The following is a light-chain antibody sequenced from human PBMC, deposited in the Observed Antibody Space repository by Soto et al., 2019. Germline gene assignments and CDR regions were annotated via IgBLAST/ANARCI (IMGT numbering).Light chain of an antibody. J-gene: IGKJ1*01. Sequence: DIQMTQSPSTLSASVGDRVTITCRASQSISSWLAWYQQKPGKAPKLLIYDASSLESGVPSRFSGSGSGTEFALTINSLQPDDVATYYCQQYNMYSPTFGQGTKVEIK. V-gene: IGKV1-5*01. CDR2: DAS. CDR1: QSISSW. CDR3: QQYNMYSPT.